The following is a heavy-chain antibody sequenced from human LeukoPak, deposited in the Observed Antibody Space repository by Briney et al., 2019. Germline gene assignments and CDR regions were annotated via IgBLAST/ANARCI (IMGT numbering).Heavy chain of an antibody. CDR3: VSPRGFSYGYFDY. J-gene: IGHJ4*02. V-gene: IGHV4-39*01. CDR2: IHYSKNA. D-gene: IGHD5-18*01. Sequence: SETLSLTCTVSGGSISSSSAYWGWIRQPPGKGLEWVGSIHYSKNAYYNPSLKSRVTISADTSKNQFSLTLGSVSATDTAVYYCVSPRGFSYGYFDYWGQGTLVTVSS. CDR1: GGSISSSSAY.